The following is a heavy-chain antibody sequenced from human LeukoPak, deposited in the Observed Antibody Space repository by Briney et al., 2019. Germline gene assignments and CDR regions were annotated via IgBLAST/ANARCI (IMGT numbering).Heavy chain of an antibody. CDR2: IYTSGST. CDR3: ARKIIGYSYGYDY. J-gene: IGHJ4*02. CDR1: GGSISSGSYY. Sequence: SQTLSLTCTVSGGSISSGSYYWSWIRQPAGKGLEWIGRIYTSGSTNYNPSLKSRVTISVDTSKNQFSLKLSSVTAADTAVYYCARKIIGYSYGYDYWGQGALVTVSS. V-gene: IGHV4-61*02. D-gene: IGHD5-18*01.